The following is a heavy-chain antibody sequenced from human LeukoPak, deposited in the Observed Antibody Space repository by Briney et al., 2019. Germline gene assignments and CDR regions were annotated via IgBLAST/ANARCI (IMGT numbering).Heavy chain of an antibody. CDR1: GGSFSGYY. J-gene: IGHJ5*02. CDR3: ARGVLKRTRTNRIAPRHNWFDP. Sequence: SETLSLTCAVYGGSFSGYYWSWIRQPPGPGLEWIGEINHSGSTNYNPSLKSRVTISVDTSKNQFSLKLSSVTAADTAVYYCARGVLKRTRTNRIAPRHNWFDPWGQGTLVTVSS. CDR2: INHSGST. D-gene: IGHD6-13*01. V-gene: IGHV4-34*01.